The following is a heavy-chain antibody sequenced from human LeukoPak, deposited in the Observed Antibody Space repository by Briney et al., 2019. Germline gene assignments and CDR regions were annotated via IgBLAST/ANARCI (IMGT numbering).Heavy chain of an antibody. V-gene: IGHV4-4*02. Sequence: PSETLSLTCAVSGGSISSSNWWSWVRQPPGKGLEWIGEIYHSGSTNYNPSLKSRVTISVDKSKNQFSLKLSSVTAADTAVYYCARDPNYYDSRDGAFDIWGQGTMVTVSS. CDR2: IYHSGST. D-gene: IGHD3-22*01. CDR1: GGSISSSNW. J-gene: IGHJ3*02. CDR3: ARDPNYYDSRDGAFDI.